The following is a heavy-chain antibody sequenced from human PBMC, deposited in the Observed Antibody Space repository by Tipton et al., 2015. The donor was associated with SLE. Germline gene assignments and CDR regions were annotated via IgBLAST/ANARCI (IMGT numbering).Heavy chain of an antibody. CDR3: ARVRAFDI. V-gene: IGHV4-34*01. Sequence: LRLSCAVYGGSISSYYWSWIRQPPGKGLEWIGEINHSGSTNYNPSLKSRVTISVDTSKNQFSLKLSSVTAADTAVYYCARVRAFDIWGQGTMVTVSS. J-gene: IGHJ3*02. CDR1: GGSISSYY. CDR2: INHSGST.